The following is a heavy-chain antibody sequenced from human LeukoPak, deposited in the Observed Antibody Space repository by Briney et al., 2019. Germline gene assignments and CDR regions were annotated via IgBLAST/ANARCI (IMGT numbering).Heavy chain of an antibody. CDR1: GYTFTSYD. Sequence: ASVKVSCKASGYTFTSYDISWVRQAPGQGLEWMGWISAYNGNTNYAQKLQGRVTMTTDTSTSTAYMELRSLRSDDTAVYYCARGPVQRWGSEGPQPDAFDIWGQGTMVTVSS. D-gene: IGHD3-16*01. V-gene: IGHV1-18*01. CDR2: ISAYNGNT. J-gene: IGHJ3*02. CDR3: ARGPVQRWGSEGPQPDAFDI.